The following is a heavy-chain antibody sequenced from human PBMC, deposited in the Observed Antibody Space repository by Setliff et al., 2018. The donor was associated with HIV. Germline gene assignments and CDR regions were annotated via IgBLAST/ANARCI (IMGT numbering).Heavy chain of an antibody. J-gene: IGHJ6*03. Sequence: PSETLSLTCSVSGGSISSYYWSWIRQPPGKGLEWIGYIYYGGNTNYNPSLKSRVTTAVDRSTNQFSLKLSSVTAADTAVYYCARGTAAAYTYYYMDVWGKGTTVTVSS. CDR2: IYYGGNT. CDR1: GGSISSYY. CDR3: ARGTAAAYTYYYMDV. V-gene: IGHV4-59*01. D-gene: IGHD6-13*01.